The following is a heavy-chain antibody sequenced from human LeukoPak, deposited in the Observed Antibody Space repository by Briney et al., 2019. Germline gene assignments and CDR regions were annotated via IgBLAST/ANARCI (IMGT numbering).Heavy chain of an antibody. CDR3: ARDVEGWFDP. D-gene: IGHD2-21*01. J-gene: IGHJ5*02. V-gene: IGHV1-69*13. CDR1: GGTFSSYA. Sequence: SVKVSCKASGGTFSSYAISWVRQAPGRGLEWMGGIIPIFGTANYAQKFQGRVTITADESTSTAYMELSSLRSEDTAVYYCARDVEGWFDPWGQGTLVTVSS. CDR2: IIPIFGTA.